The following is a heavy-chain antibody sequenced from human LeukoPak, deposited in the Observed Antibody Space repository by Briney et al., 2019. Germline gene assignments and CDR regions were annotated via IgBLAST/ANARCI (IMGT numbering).Heavy chain of an antibody. CDR2: IDSAGDT. CDR1: GFTFSSFD. D-gene: IGHD4-17*01. J-gene: IGHJ4*02. Sequence: GGSLRLSCAASGFTFSSFDMHWVRQATGKGLEWVSAIDSAGDTYYPDSVKGRFTISREKAKNSLYLQMNSVRAGDTAVYYCATRDPYGSFDYWGQGTLVTVSS. V-gene: IGHV3-13*01. CDR3: ATRDPYGSFDY.